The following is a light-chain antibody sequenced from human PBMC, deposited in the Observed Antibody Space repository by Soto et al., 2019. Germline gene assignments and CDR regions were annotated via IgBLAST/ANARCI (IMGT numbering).Light chain of an antibody. J-gene: IGLJ1*01. CDR1: SSDIGDSNS. CDR2: DVS. V-gene: IGLV2-8*01. Sequence: LTQPPSASGSPGQSVTISCTGTSSDIGDSNSVSWYQQHPGKAPKLMIYDVSKRPSGVPDRFSGSKSGNTASLTVSGLQAEDEADYYCSSYAGSNNYVFGTGTKVTVL. CDR3: SSYAGSNNYV.